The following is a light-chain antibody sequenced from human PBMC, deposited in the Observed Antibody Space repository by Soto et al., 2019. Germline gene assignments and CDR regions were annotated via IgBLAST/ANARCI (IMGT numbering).Light chain of an antibody. J-gene: IGKJ1*01. Sequence: AVQLTQSPSSLSASVGDRVTISCRASQGIGSALAWYQQNPGKAPKVLIYDASSLESGVPSRFSGSGSGTEFTLTISSLQPDDFATYYCQQYNSYSLWTFGQGTKVDIK. CDR2: DAS. CDR1: QGIGSA. CDR3: QQYNSYSLWT. V-gene: IGKV1-13*02.